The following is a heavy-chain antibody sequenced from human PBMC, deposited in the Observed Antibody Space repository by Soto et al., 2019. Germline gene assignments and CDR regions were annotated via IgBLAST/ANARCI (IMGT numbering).Heavy chain of an antibody. V-gene: IGHV1-69*13. D-gene: IGHD2-2*01. J-gene: IGHJ3*02. Sequence: SVKVSCKASGGTFSSYAISWVRQAPGQGLEWMGGIIPIFGTANYAQKFQGRVTITADESTGTAYMELSSLRSEDTAVYYCARGYERTMRDREALFDIWGQGTMVTVSS. CDR1: GGTFSSYA. CDR2: IIPIFGTA. CDR3: ARGYERTMRDREALFDI.